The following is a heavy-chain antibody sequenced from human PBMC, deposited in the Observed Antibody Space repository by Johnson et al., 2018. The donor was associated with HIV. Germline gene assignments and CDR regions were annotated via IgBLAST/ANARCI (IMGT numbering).Heavy chain of an antibody. Sequence: QVQLVESGGGLVQPGGSLRLSCAASGFTFSSYGMHWVRQAPGKGLEWVAFIRYDGSNIYYADSVKGRFTISRDNSKNTLYLQMNSLIAEDTAVDYCAKDRGSGWYWDAFDIWGQGTMVTVSS. CDR2: IRYDGSNI. J-gene: IGHJ3*02. CDR1: GFTFSSYG. V-gene: IGHV3-30*02. CDR3: AKDRGSGWYWDAFDI. D-gene: IGHD6-19*01.